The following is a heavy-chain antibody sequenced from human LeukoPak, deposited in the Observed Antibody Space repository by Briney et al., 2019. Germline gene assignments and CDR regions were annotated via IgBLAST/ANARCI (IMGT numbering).Heavy chain of an antibody. V-gene: IGHV4-34*01. D-gene: IGHD4-17*01. CDR3: ASYPHDYGDYGGLDY. CDR2: INHSGST. CDR1: GGSFSGYY. Sequence: PSETLSLTCAVYGGSFSGYYWSWIRQPPGKGLEWIGEINHSGSTNYNPSLKSLVTISVDTSKNQFSLKLSSVTAADTAVYYCASYPHDYGDYGGLDYWGQGTLVTVSS. J-gene: IGHJ4*02.